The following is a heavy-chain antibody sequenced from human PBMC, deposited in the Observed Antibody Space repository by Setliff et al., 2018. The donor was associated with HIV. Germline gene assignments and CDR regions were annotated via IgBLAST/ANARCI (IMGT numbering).Heavy chain of an antibody. J-gene: IGHJ4*02. D-gene: IGHD6-13*01. CDR2: INHSGST. Sequence: SETLSLTCAVYGGSFSGYYWSWIRQPPGKGLEWIGEINHSGSTKYNPSLKSRVTISVDTSTNQFSLKLTSVTAADTAVYFCAKHAMYSTTSHFDNWGQGSPVTVSS. CDR3: AKHAMYSTTSHFDN. V-gene: IGHV4-34*01. CDR1: GGSFSGYY.